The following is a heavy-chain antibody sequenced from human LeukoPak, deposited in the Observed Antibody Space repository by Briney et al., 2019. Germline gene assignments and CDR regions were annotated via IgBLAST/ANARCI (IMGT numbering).Heavy chain of an antibody. D-gene: IGHD3-3*01. Sequence: PGGSLRLSCAASGFTVSSYAMSWVSQAQGKGLEWVSAIIGSGGSTYYADSVKGRFTISRDNSKNTLYLQMNSLRDEDTAVYYCAKGGVGDFWSGPYYYGMDVWGQGATVTVSS. CDR3: AKGGVGDFWSGPYYYGMDV. CDR1: GFTVSSYA. V-gene: IGHV3-23*01. CDR2: IIGSGGST. J-gene: IGHJ6*02.